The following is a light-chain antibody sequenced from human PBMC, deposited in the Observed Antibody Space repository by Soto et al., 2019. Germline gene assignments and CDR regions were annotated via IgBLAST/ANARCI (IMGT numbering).Light chain of an antibody. CDR3: QQYGSSTWT. V-gene: IGKV3-20*01. Sequence: EIVLTQSPGTLSLSPGERATLSCRASQTVSSSYLGWYQQKPGQAPRVLIYGASSSATGIPDRFSGSGSVTDFTLTISRLEPEDFAVYYCQQYGSSTWTFGQGTKVEIK. J-gene: IGKJ1*01. CDR2: GAS. CDR1: QTVSSSY.